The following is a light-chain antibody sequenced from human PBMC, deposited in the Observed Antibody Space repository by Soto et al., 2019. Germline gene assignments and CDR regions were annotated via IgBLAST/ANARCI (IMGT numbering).Light chain of an antibody. CDR3: YQNGNRPPWT. CDR2: DAS. J-gene: IGKJ1*01. V-gene: IGKV3-11*01. Sequence: EIVMTQSPATLSLSPGERATLSCTASESVGKYLVWYQQKPGQAPRLLIYDASNRAPGIPTRFSGSGSGTDFSLTISSLETEDLAVYYCYQNGNRPPWTFGQGTKVESK. CDR1: ESVGKY.